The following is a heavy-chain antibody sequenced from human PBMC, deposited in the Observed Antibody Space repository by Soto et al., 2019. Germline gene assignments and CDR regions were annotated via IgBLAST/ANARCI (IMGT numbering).Heavy chain of an antibody. D-gene: IGHD6-13*01. CDR2: THHSRGT. Sequence: QVQLQESGPGLVKPSGTLSLTCAVSGDSIIGTHWWSWVRRPPGKGLEFIGETHHSRGTNYNPSLRSRVTMSLAKSKNQLSRILYSVTAADSGVYYCARYSAASGTYYFDYWGQGTLVTVSS. CDR3: ARYSAASGTYYFDY. CDR1: GDSIIGTHW. J-gene: IGHJ4*01. V-gene: IGHV4-4*02.